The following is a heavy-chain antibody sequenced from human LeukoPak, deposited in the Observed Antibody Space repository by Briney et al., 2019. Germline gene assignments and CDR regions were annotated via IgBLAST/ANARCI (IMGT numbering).Heavy chain of an antibody. CDR3: AKDHFDRAAAGHYYYYGMDV. CDR1: GFTFSSYA. Sequence: PGGSLRLSCAASGFTFSSYAMSSVRQAPGKGLEWVSAISGSGGSTYYADSVKGRFTISRDNTKNTLYLKINSLKAEDTAVYYCAKDHFDRAAAGHYYYYGMDVWGQGTTVTVSS. CDR2: ISGSGGST. V-gene: IGHV3-23*01. J-gene: IGHJ6*02. D-gene: IGHD6-13*01.